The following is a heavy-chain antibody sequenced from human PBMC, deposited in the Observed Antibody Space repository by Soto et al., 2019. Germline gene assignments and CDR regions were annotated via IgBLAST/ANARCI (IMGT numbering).Heavy chain of an antibody. V-gene: IGHV1-24*01. CDR3: ATFGSGSYYVTIDY. CDR2: FDPEDGET. Sequence: GASVKVSCKVSGYTLTELSMHWVRQAPGKGLEWMGGFDPEDGETIYAQKFQGRVTMTEDTSTDTAYMELSSLRSEDTAVYYCATFGSGSYYVTIDYWGQGTLVTVSS. J-gene: IGHJ4*02. D-gene: IGHD1-26*01. CDR1: GYTLTELS.